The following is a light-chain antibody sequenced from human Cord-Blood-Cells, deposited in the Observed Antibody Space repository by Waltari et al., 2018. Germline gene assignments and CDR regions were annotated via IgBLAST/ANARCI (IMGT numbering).Light chain of an antibody. V-gene: IGKV4-1*01. CDR1: QSVLYSSNNKNY. J-gene: IGKJ1*01. CDR3: QQYCSTPPT. CDR2: WAS. Sequence: DIVMTQSPDSLAVSLGERATINCKSSQSVLYSSNNKNYLAWYQQKPGQPPKLLIYWASTRESGVPDRFSGSGSGTDFTLTISSLQAEDVAVYYCQQYCSTPPTFGQGP.